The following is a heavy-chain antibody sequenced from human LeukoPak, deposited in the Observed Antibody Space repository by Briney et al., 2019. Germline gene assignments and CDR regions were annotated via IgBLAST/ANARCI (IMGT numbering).Heavy chain of an antibody. CDR1: GFTFSSYA. Sequence: GGSLRLSCAASGFTFSSYAMSWVRQAPGKGLEWVSAISGSGGSTFYADSVKGRFTISRDNSRNTLYLQMNSLRAEDTALYYCAKDGDTVSGTYYFDMDVWGKGTTVTISS. CDR3: AKDGDTVSGTYYFDMDV. V-gene: IGHV3-23*01. J-gene: IGHJ6*03. CDR2: ISGSGGST. D-gene: IGHD1-26*01.